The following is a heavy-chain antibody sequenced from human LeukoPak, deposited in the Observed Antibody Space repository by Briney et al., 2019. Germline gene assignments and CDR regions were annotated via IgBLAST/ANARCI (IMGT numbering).Heavy chain of an antibody. CDR2: IKHSGST. J-gene: IGHJ4*02. CDR3: ARWDTAMVAFDY. V-gene: IGHV4-34*01. Sequence: PSETLSLTCAVYGGSFSGYYWSWIRQPPGKGLEWIGEIKHSGSTNYNPFLKSRVTISVDTSKNQFSLKLSSVTAADTAVYYCARWDTAMVAFDYWGQGTLVTVSS. CDR1: GGSFSGYY. D-gene: IGHD5-18*01.